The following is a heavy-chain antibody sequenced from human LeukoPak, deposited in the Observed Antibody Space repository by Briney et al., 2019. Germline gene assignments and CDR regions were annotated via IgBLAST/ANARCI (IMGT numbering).Heavy chain of an antibody. D-gene: IGHD2-8*01. CDR2: IIPIFSTA. J-gene: IGHJ1*01. Sequence: SVKVSCKASGGTFSSYAISWVRQAPGQGLEWMGGIIPIFSTANYAQKFQGRVTMTRDMSTTTVYMELSSLRSDDTAVYYCARVNIVLMVYARRQAEYFQHWGQGTLVTVSS. CDR1: GGTFSSYA. V-gene: IGHV1-69*05. CDR3: ARVNIVLMVYARRQAEYFQH.